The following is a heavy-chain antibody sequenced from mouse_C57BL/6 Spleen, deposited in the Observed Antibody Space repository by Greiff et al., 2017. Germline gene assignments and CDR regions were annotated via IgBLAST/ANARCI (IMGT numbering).Heavy chain of an antibody. CDR3: ARAYDGEYYFDY. Sequence: VKLQQPGAELVRPGSSVKLSCKASGYTFTSYWMDWVKQRPGQGLEWIGNIDPSDSETHYNQKFKDKATLTVDKSSSTAYMQLSSLTSEASAVYCCARAYDGEYYFDYWGQGTTLTVSS. CDR1: GYTFTSYW. J-gene: IGHJ2*01. CDR2: IDPSDSET. V-gene: IGHV1-61*01. D-gene: IGHD2-12*01.